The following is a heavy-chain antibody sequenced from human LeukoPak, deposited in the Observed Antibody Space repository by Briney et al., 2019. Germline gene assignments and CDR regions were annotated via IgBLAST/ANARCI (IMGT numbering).Heavy chain of an antibody. D-gene: IGHD1-26*01. Sequence: GGSLRLSCAASGFTVSSNYMSWVRQAPGKGLEWVSVIYSGGSTYYADSVKGRFTISRDNSKNTLYLQMNSLRAEDTAVYYCARVVRGSYFDYWGQGTLVIVSS. V-gene: IGHV3-66*02. J-gene: IGHJ4*02. CDR2: IYSGGST. CDR3: ARVVRGSYFDY. CDR1: GFTVSSNY.